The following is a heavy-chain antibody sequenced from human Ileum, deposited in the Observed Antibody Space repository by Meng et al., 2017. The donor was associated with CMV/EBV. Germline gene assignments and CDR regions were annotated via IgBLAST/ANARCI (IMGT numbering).Heavy chain of an antibody. Sequence: SGGTFSSYAISWVRQAPGQGLEWMGGIIPIFGTANYAQKFQGRVTITTDESTSTAYMELSSLRSEDTAVYYCARKDSSSWYHRGFDPWGQGTLVTVSS. J-gene: IGHJ5*02. CDR1: GGTFSSYA. CDR2: IIPIFGTA. D-gene: IGHD6-13*01. CDR3: ARKDSSSWYHRGFDP. V-gene: IGHV1-69*05.